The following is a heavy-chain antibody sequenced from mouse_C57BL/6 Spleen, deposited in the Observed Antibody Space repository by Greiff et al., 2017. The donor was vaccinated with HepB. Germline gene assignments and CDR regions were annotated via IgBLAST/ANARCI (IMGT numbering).Heavy chain of an antibody. D-gene: IGHD1-1*01. V-gene: IGHV2-3*01. J-gene: IGHJ3*01. CDR1: GFSLTSYG. CDR2: IWGDGST. Sequence: VKLVESGPGLVAPSQSLSITCTVSGFSLTSYGVSWVRQPPGKGLEWLGVIWGDGSTNYHSALISRLSISKDNSKSQVFLKLNSLQTDDTATYYCAKPGWGSSYEGFAYWGQGTLVTVSA. CDR3: AKPGWGSSYEGFAY.